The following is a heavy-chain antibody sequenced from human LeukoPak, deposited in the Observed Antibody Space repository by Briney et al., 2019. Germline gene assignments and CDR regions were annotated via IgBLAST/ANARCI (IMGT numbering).Heavy chain of an antibody. CDR1: GFTFSRYN. Sequence: GSLRLSCAASGFTFSRYNMNWVRQPPGKGLEWIGEINHSGSTNYNPSLKSRVTISVDTSKNQFSLKLSSVTAADTAVYYCARGVRTPIVVVPAAIQYYFDYWGQGTLVTVSS. J-gene: IGHJ4*02. D-gene: IGHD2-2*01. CDR2: INHSGST. V-gene: IGHV4-34*01. CDR3: ARGVRTPIVVVPAAIQYYFDY.